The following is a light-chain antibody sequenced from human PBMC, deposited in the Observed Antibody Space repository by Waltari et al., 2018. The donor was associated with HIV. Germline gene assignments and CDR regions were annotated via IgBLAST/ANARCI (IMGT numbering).Light chain of an antibody. V-gene: IGLV1-47*01. J-gene: IGLJ3*02. Sequence: QSELTQPPSASGTSGQRVTISCSGSSSNIRRTYVYWYQQVPVKAPKILLYQNKQWPSGVPDRFSGSKYGTSASLAISGLRSDDEADYYCAAWDGSLSVVLFGGGTKLTVL. CDR1: SSNIRRTY. CDR2: QNK. CDR3: AAWDGSLSVVL.